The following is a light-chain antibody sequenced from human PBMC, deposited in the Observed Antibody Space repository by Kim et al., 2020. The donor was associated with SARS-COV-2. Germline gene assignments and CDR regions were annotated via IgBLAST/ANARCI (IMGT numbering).Light chain of an antibody. V-gene: IGKV1-5*03. CDR2: KAS. CDR1: QSISNW. J-gene: IGKJ1*01. CDR3: QQYNSYPLT. Sequence: ASVADSFTITCRASQSISNWLAWDQQKPGQAPKLLIYKASTLESAVPSRFSGSGSRTEFTLTIRSLQTDDFATYYCQQYNSYPLTFGQGTKVDIK.